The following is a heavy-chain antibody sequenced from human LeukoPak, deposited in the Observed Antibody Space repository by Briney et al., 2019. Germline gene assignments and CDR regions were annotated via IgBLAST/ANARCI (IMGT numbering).Heavy chain of an antibody. D-gene: IGHD5-18*01. CDR1: GFTFRSYW. CDR3: TRGASGHSYGYWFDP. V-gene: IGHV3-74*01. J-gene: IGHJ5*02. CDR2: TNSDGSST. Sequence: GGSLRLSCAASGFTFRSYWMHWVRQAPGKGLVWVSRTNSDGSSTTYADSSKGRFTISRDNAKNTLYLQMNSLRAEDTAVYYCTRGASGHSYGYWFDPWGQGTLVTVSS.